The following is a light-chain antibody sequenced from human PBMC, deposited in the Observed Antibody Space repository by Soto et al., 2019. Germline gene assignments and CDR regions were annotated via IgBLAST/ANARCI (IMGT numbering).Light chain of an antibody. J-gene: IGKJ2*01. V-gene: IGKV2-28*01. CDR1: GDLQRSHGYSY. Sequence: DLVMTQSPLSLPVIPGEPASISCRSSGDLQRSHGYSYLDWYLQKPGQSPQLLIYLGSNRASGVPARFSGSGSGTDVTLQISRVEAEDVGVYYCMQVRKTPYTFGQRTRLEIK. CDR3: MQVRKTPYT. CDR2: LGS.